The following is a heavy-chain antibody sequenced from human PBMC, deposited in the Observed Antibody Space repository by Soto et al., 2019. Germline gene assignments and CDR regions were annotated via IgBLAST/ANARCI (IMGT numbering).Heavy chain of an antibody. Sequence: EVQLEESGGGLVQPGGSLRLSCAASGFTFSNYWVHWVRQVPGKGLVWLSRINSDGTYTTYADSVKGRFTISRDNAKNTLYLQMNSVRAEDTAVYYCAREGHFYDSGGGTRAIDYWGQGTLVTVSS. J-gene: IGHJ4*02. CDR3: AREGHFYDSGGGTRAIDY. V-gene: IGHV3-74*01. D-gene: IGHD3-22*01. CDR2: INSDGTYT. CDR1: GFTFSNYW.